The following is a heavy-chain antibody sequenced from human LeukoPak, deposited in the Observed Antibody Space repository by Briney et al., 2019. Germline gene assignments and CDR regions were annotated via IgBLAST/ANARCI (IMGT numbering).Heavy chain of an antibody. Sequence: GGSLRLSCAASGFTVSSNYTNWVRQAPGKGLEWVSVICSTYYADSVKGRFTISRDNSKNTLYLQMNSLRAEDTAVYYCARGQNIPAWGQGTLVTVSS. CDR3: ARGQNIPA. J-gene: IGHJ4*02. CDR1: GFTVSSNY. V-gene: IGHV3-53*01. CDR2: ICST. D-gene: IGHD1/OR15-1a*01.